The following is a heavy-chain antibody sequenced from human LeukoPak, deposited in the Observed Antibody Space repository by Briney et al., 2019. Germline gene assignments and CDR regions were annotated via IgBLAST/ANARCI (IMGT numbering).Heavy chain of an antibody. J-gene: IGHJ3*02. CDR2: IYPGDSDT. CDR3: ARRRGWYFGAFDI. Sequence: GESLKISCTGYGYSFTCYWIGWVRQMPGKGLEWMGIIYPGDSDTRYSPSFQGQVTISADKSISTAYLQWSSLKASDTAMYYCARRRGWYFGAFDIWGQGTMVTVSS. D-gene: IGHD6-19*01. CDR1: GYSFTCYW. V-gene: IGHV5-51*01.